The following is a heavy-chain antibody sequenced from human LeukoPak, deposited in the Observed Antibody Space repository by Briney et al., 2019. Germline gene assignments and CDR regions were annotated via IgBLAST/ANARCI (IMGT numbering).Heavy chain of an antibody. J-gene: IGHJ4*02. CDR3: AKSGDIVVVVAAVDY. CDR1: GFTFSSYG. CDR2: IRYDGSNK. V-gene: IGHV3-30*02. D-gene: IGHD2-15*01. Sequence: PGGSRRLSCAASGFTFSSYGMHWVRQAPGKGLEWVAFIRYDGSNKYYADSVKGRFTISRDNSKNPLSLQLNSLRAEDTAVYYCAKSGDIVVVVAAVDYWGQGTLVTVSS.